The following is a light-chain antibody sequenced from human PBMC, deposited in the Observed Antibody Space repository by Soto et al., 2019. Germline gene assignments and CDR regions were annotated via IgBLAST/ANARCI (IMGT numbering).Light chain of an antibody. CDR3: CSYAGSYTWV. CDR2: EVS. Sequence: QSALTQPRSVSGSPGQSVTISCTGTSSDVGGYNFVSWYQQHPGKAPKLMIYEVSKRPSGVPDRFSGSKSGNTASLTISGLQAEDEADYYCCSYAGSYTWVFGGGPSSPS. CDR1: SSDVGGYNF. V-gene: IGLV2-11*01. J-gene: IGLJ3*02.